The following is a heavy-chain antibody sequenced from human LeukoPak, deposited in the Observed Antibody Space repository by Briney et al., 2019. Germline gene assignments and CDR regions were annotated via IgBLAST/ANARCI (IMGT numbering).Heavy chain of an antibody. CDR1: GFTFNNYW. J-gene: IGHJ6*02. Sequence: GVSLTLFCAASGFTFNNYWMHWVRKAPGKGLVWLSRTNSDESSTSYADSVNGRFTISRDNAKNTVYLQMDRLRVEDTAVYYCTRHYGTGFYGMDVWGQGTTVTVSS. V-gene: IGHV3-74*01. D-gene: IGHD3-10*01. CDR2: TNSDESST. CDR3: TRHYGTGFYGMDV.